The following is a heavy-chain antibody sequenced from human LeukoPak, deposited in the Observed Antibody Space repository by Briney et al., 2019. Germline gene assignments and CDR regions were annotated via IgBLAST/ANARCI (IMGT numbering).Heavy chain of an antibody. CDR2: IYTSGST. D-gene: IGHD2-2*01. J-gene: IGHJ4*02. V-gene: IGHV4-61*02. CDR1: GGSISSGSYY. Sequence: SQTLSLTCTVSGGSISSGSYYWSWIRQPAGKGLEWIGRIYTSGSTNYNPSLKSRVTISVDTSKNQFSLKLSSVTAADTAVYYCARGSVPAAMGFLDYWGQGTLVTVSS. CDR3: ARGSVPAAMGFLDY.